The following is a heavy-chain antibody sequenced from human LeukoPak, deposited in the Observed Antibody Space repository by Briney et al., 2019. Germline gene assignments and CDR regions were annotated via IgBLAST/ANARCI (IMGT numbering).Heavy chain of an antibody. J-gene: IGHJ4*02. V-gene: IGHV3-21*01. D-gene: IGHD6-13*01. CDR3: ASLTLPQGSSWGGDY. CDR2: ISSSSSYI. Sequence: PGGSLRLSCAASGFTFSSYGMHWVRQAPGKGLEWVSSISSSSSYIYYADSVKGRFTISRDNAKNSLYLQMNSLRAEDTAVYYCASLTLPQGSSWGGDYWGQGTLVTVSS. CDR1: GFTFSSYG.